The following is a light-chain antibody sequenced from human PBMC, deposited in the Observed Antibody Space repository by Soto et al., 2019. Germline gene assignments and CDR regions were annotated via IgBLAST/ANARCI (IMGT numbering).Light chain of an antibody. CDR1: QSISTN. Sequence: TQWIHPPYSMSASVGDRVTITCRASQSISTNLIWWQQQPAKAATLLIFATSSCQSGVPSRFSGSGAGTDFALTISSLQTEEFGTYYCQQNYSTPTWTFGQGTKVDIK. CDR3: QQNYSTPTWT. J-gene: IGKJ1*01. CDR2: ATS. V-gene: IGKV1-39*01.